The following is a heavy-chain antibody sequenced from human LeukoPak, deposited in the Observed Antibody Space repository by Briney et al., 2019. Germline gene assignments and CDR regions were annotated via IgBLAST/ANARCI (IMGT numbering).Heavy chain of an antibody. D-gene: IGHD1-26*01. CDR3: ARGWELSSFDY. Sequence: SETLSLTCAVSGGSISSGGYSWSWIRQPPGKGLEWIGYIYHSGSTYYNPSLKSRVTISVDGSKNQFSLKLSSVTAADTAVYYCARGWELSSFDYWGQGTLVTVSS. V-gene: IGHV4-30-2*01. CDR2: IYHSGST. J-gene: IGHJ4*02. CDR1: GGSISSGGYS.